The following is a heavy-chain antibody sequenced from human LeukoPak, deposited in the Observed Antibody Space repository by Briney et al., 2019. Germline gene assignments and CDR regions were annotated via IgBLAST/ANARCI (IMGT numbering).Heavy chain of an antibody. CDR3: ATDAYLSRLGELSS. CDR2: ISYDGSNK. Sequence: PGGSLRLSCAASGFTFSSYAMHWVRQAPGKGREWVAVISYDGSNKYYADSVKGRFTISRDNSKNTLSLQINSLRAQDTAVSYCATDAYLSRLGELSSWGQGTLVPVSS. J-gene: IGHJ5*02. V-gene: IGHV3-30-3*01. CDR1: GFTFSSYA. D-gene: IGHD3-16*02.